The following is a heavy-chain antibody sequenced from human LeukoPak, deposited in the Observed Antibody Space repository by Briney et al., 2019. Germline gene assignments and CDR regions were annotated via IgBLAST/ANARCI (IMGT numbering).Heavy chain of an antibody. CDR2: IFYDGSNK. CDR3: ARDSQDCLDY. D-gene: IGHD3/OR15-3a*01. Sequence: GGSLRLSCAASGFTFSSHGMHWVRQAPGKGLEWVAVIFYDGSNKYYADSVKGRFTISRDNSKHTLSMQMSSLRAEDTAVYYCARDSQDCLDYWGQGTLVTVSS. CDR1: GFTFSSHG. J-gene: IGHJ4*02. V-gene: IGHV3-33*08.